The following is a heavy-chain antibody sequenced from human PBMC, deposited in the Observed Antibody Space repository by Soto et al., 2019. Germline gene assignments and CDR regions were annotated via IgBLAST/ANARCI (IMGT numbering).Heavy chain of an antibody. Sequence: SVKVSCKASGGTFSSYAISWVRQAPGQGLEWMGGIIPIFGTANYAQKFQGRVTITADESTSTAYMELSSLRSEDTAVYYCAWPGYSYGPYYYDGMDVWGQGTTVTVSS. D-gene: IGHD5-18*01. V-gene: IGHV1-69*13. CDR2: IIPIFGTA. J-gene: IGHJ6*02. CDR1: GGTFSSYA. CDR3: AWPGYSYGPYYYDGMDV.